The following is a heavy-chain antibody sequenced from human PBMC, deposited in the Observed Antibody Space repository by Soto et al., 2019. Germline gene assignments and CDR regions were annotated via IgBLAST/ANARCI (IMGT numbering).Heavy chain of an antibody. CDR3: AASCVGCGGFNYYGMDV. Sequence: TSETLSLTCTVSGGSISSYDYYWSWIRQPPGKGLECIGYIYYSGSTYYNPSLKGRVTISVDTSKNQFSLKLSSVTAADTAVYYCAASCVGCGGFNYYGMDVWGQGTTVTVSS. J-gene: IGHJ6*02. CDR2: IYYSGST. V-gene: IGHV4-30-4*01. CDR1: GGSISSYDYY. D-gene: IGHD2-21*01.